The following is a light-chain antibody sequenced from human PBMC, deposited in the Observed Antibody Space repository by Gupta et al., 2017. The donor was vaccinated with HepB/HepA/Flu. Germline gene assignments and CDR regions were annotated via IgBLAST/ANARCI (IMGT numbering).Light chain of an antibody. CDR2: AAS. V-gene: IGKV1-12*01. Sequence: DIQMTQSPSSVSASVGDRVTVTCRASQGIGSSWLAWFQQKPGKAPKLLIYAASSLQSGVPSRFSGSGFGTDFTLTISSLQPEDFATYYCQRANSFPRTFGQGTKVEIK. CDR1: QGIGSSW. J-gene: IGKJ1*01. CDR3: QRANSFPRT.